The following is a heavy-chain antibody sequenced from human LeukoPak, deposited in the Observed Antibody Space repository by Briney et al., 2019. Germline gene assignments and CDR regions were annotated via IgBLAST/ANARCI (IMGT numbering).Heavy chain of an antibody. D-gene: IGHD3-3*01. CDR1: GGSFSGYY. CDR3: ARGGRLRFLEWLSSYFDY. V-gene: IGHV4-34*01. Sequence: SETLSLTCAVYGGSFSGYYWSWIRQPPGKGLEWIGEINHSGSTNYNPSLKSRATISVDTSKNQFSLKLSSVTAADTAVYYCARGGRLRFLEWLSSYFDYWGQGALVTVSS. CDR2: INHSGST. J-gene: IGHJ4*02.